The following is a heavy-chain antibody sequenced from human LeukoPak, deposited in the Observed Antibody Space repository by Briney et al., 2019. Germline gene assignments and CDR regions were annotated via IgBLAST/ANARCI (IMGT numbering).Heavy chain of an antibody. J-gene: IGHJ6*02. CDR1: GFSLSTSGLC. V-gene: IGHV2-70*11. Sequence: SGPTLVNATPTLTLTCTFSGFSLSTSGLCVSWIRQPPGKALEWLARVDWDDAKYYSTSLKTRLTITKDTSKNEVVLTMTNMDPVDTATYYCARRLWLGDTQHGMDVWGQGTTVTVS. D-gene: IGHD3-10*01. CDR3: ARRLWLGDTQHGMDV. CDR2: VDWDDAK.